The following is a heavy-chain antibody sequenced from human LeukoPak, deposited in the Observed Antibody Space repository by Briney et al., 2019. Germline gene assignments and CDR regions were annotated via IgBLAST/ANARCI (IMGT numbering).Heavy chain of an antibody. CDR2: TYYRSKWYN. CDR1: GDSVSSNSAA. V-gene: IGHV6-1*01. CDR3: ARAHLEPFQVAGTWWGAFDI. J-gene: IGHJ3*02. Sequence: SQTLSLTCAISGDSVSSNSAAWNWIRQSPSRGLEWLGRTYYRSKWYNDYAVSVKSRITINPDTSKNQFSLQLNSVTPEDTAVYYCARAHLEPFQVAGTWWGAFDIWGQGTMVTVSS. D-gene: IGHD6-19*01.